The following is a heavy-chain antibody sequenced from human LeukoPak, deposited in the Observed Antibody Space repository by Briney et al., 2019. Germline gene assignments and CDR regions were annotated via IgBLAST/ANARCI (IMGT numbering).Heavy chain of an antibody. V-gene: IGHV1-46*01. CDR3: ARYGFSPVWKGGGHALDI. CDR2: INPTTGDT. Sequence: ASVKVSCKASGYTFTSYYMHWVRQAPGQGLEWMGIINPTTGDTTYAQKFQGRLTMTRDMSTSTVYMELSSLTSEDTAVFYCARYGFSPVWKGGGHALDIWGQGTVVTVSS. CDR1: GYTFTSYY. J-gene: IGHJ3*02. D-gene: IGHD1-1*01.